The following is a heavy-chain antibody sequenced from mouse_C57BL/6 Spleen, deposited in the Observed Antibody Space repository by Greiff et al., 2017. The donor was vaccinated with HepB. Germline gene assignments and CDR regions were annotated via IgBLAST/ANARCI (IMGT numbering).Heavy chain of an antibody. D-gene: IGHD2-4*01. V-gene: IGHV1-19*01. CDR2: INPYNGGT. CDR3: ARCDYDVGY. Sequence: VQLQQSGPVLVKPGASVKMSCKASGYTFTDYYMNWVKQSHGKSLEWIGVINPYNGGTSYNQKFKGKATLTVDKSSSTAYMELNSLTSEDSAVYYCARCDYDVGYWGQGTTLTVSS. J-gene: IGHJ2*01. CDR1: GYTFTDYY.